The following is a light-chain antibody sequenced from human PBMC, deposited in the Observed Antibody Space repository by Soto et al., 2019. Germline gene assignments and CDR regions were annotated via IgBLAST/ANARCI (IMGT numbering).Light chain of an antibody. CDR1: QSVGSY. CDR3: QQRTNWRAT. J-gene: IGKJ5*01. Sequence: EVVLTQSPATLSLSPGERATLSCRASQSVGSYLTWYQQKPGQAPRLLIYDASNRATDIPARFSGSGSGTDFTLTISSLEPEDFAVYFCQQRTNWRATFGQGTRLDIK. V-gene: IGKV3-11*01. CDR2: DAS.